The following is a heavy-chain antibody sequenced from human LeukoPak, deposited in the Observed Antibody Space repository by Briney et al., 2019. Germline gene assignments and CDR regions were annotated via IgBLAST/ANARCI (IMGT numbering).Heavy chain of an antibody. Sequence: GGPLGPSGAPPGLTAGTTFRSWVRQAPGKGLEWVSVIYSGGSTHYADSVKGRFTISRDNSKNTLYLQMNSLRAEDTAVYYCARDNAYFDYWGQGTLVTVSS. CDR2: IYSGGST. CDR3: ARDNAYFDY. J-gene: IGHJ4*02. CDR1: GLTAGTTF. V-gene: IGHV3-53*01.